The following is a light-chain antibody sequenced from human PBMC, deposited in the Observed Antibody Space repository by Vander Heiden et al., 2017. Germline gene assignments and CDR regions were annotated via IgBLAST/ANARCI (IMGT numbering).Light chain of an antibody. CDR2: AAS. Sequence: IQMTQSPSSLSASVGDRVTITCRASQGISNDLGWYQFKPGKAPKRLLYAASSLQSGVPSRFSGSGSGTEFTLTISGLQPEDSATYFCLQHYSHPRTFGQGTKLEI. CDR3: LQHYSHPRT. J-gene: IGKJ2*01. CDR1: QGISND. V-gene: IGKV1-17*01.